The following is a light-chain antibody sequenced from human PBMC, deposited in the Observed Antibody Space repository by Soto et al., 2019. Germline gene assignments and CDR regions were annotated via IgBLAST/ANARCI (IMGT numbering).Light chain of an antibody. V-gene: IGKV3-15*01. J-gene: IGKJ1*01. CDR1: QSVSSN. CDR2: GAS. Sequence: EIVMTQSPATLSVSPGERATLSCRASQSVSSNLAWYQQKPGQAPRLLIYGASTRATGIPARFSGSGSGTAFTLTTSSLQSEVFAVYYRQQYNNWPWTFGQGTKVEIK. CDR3: QQYNNWPWT.